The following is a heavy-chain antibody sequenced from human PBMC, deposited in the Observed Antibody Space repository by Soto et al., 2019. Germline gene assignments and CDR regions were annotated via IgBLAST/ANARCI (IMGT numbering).Heavy chain of an antibody. CDR1: GGSISSSSYY. CDR2: IYYGGST. D-gene: IGHD6-13*01. V-gene: IGHV4-39*07. J-gene: IGHJ6*02. CDR3: ARDREKKLVPSYGMDV. Sequence: PSETLSLTCTVAGGSISSSSYYWVWIRQPPGKGLEWIGSIYYGGSTYYNPSLKSRVTISVETSKSQFSLKLSSVTAADTAVYYCARDREKKLVPSYGMDVWGQGTTVTVS.